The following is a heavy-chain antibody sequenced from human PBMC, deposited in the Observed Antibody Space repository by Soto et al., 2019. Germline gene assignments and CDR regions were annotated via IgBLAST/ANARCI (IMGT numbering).Heavy chain of an antibody. D-gene: IGHD3-22*01. CDR3: VKDLPSIQVVVTPDY. CDR2: ISSNGGST. CDR1: GFTFSSYA. Sequence: PGGSLRLSCSASGFTFSSYAMHWVRQAPGKGLEYVSAISSNGGSTYYADSVKGRFTISRDNSKNTLYLQMSSLRAEDTAVYYCVKDLPSIQVVVTPDYWGQGTLVTVSS. V-gene: IGHV3-64D*08. J-gene: IGHJ4*02.